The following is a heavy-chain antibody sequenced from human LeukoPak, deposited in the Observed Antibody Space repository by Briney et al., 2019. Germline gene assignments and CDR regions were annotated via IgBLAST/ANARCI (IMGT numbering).Heavy chain of an antibody. V-gene: IGHV3-53*01. CDR3: AKESGYYHY. D-gene: IGHD3-3*01. CDR2: IYGGGDT. J-gene: IGHJ4*02. Sequence: GGSLRLSCAASGFTVNNNYVNWVRQAPGKGLEWVSIIYGGGDTSYADSVKGRFTISRDNSKNMVYLQMNSPRAEDTAVYYCAKESGYYHYWGQGTLVTVSS. CDR1: GFTVNNNY.